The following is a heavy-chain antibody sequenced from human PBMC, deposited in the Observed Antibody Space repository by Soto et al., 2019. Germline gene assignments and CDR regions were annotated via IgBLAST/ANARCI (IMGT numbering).Heavy chain of an antibody. CDR1: GGSISSYY. CDR3: ARDIGSGSYWFDP. Sequence: QVQLQESGPGLVKPSETLSLTCTVSGGSISSYYWSWIRQPPGKGLEWIGYIYYSGITNYNPSLKSRVTISGDTSKNQFSLMLSSVTAADTAVYYCARDIGSGSYWFDPWGQGTLVTVSS. J-gene: IGHJ5*02. CDR2: IYYSGIT. V-gene: IGHV4-59*01. D-gene: IGHD3-10*01.